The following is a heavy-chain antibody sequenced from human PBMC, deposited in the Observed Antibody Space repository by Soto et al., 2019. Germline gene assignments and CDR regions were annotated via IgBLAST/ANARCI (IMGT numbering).Heavy chain of an antibody. J-gene: IGHJ4*02. CDR3: ARQIYDSDTGPNFQYYFDS. CDR2: IDPSDSQT. D-gene: IGHD3-22*01. CDR1: GYSFAGYW. V-gene: IGHV5-10-1*01. Sequence: GESLKIYCKGSGYSFAGYWITWLRQKPGKGLEWMGRIDPSDSQTYYSPSFRGHVTISVTKSITTVFLQWSSLRASDTAMYYCARQIYDSDTGPNFQYYFDSWGQGTPVTVSS.